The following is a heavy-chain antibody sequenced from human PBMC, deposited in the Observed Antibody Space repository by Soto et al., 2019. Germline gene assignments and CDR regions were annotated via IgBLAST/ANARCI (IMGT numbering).Heavy chain of an antibody. CDR3: VRDDKWAFDI. J-gene: IGHJ3*02. D-gene: IGHD1-26*01. V-gene: IGHV3-48*02. CDR1: GFTFSSYA. CDR2: ISVGSGSI. Sequence: EVQVVESGGGLVQPGKSRRVSCAASGFTFSSYAMNWVRQAPGKGLEWISYISVGSGSIFYADSVQGRFTISRDDAQNSLFLQMNTLTDEDTAVYYCVRDDKWAFDIWGQGTTVIVSS.